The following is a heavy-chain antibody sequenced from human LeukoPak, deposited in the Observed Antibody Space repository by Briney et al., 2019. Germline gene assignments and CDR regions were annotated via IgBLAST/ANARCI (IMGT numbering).Heavy chain of an antibody. J-gene: IGHJ4*02. CDR2: ILSDGSSK. CDR1: GFSFGSYA. V-gene: IGHV3-33*06. Sequence: GGSLRLSCAASGFSFGSYAMHWVRQAPGKGLEWVAIILSDGSSKYCADSVKGRFTISRDNSENTLYLQMDGLTAGDTAVYYCAKTASYWYLDDWGQGTLVTVSS. CDR3: AKTASYWYLDD. D-gene: IGHD1-26*01.